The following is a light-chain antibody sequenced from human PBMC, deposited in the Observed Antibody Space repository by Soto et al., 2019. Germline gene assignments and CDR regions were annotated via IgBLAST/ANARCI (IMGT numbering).Light chain of an antibody. V-gene: IGKV3-11*01. CDR3: EHRSNCHSVT. J-gene: IGKJ4*01. CDR2: DAS. Sequence: EIVLTQSPATLSLSPGERATLSCRASQSINRHLAWYRQKPGQAPRLLIYDASNSATGIPARFSGSGSGTDFTLTISSLEPEDFRGYYCEHRSNCHSVTCGGGPKVEIK. CDR1: QSINRH.